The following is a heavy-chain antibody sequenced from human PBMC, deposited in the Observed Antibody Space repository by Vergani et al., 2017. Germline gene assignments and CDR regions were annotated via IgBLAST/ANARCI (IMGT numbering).Heavy chain of an antibody. J-gene: IGHJ4*02. Sequence: QVQLQESGPGLVKPSQTLSLTCTVSGGSISSGGYYWSWIRQHPGKGLEWIGYIYYSGSTYYNPSLKSRVTISVDTSKNQFSLKLSSVTAADTAVYYCARAPLNCSSTSCYNYYFDYWGQGTLVTVSS. D-gene: IGHD2-2*01. CDR2: IYYSGST. V-gene: IGHV4-31*03. CDR1: GGSISSGGYY. CDR3: ARAPLNCSSTSCYNYYFDY.